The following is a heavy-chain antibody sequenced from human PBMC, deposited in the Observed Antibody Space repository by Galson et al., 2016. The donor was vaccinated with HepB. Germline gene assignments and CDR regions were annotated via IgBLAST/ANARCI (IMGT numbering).Heavy chain of an antibody. CDR2: IVVYSGRT. V-gene: IGHV1-18*01. CDR1: GYDFNGYG. D-gene: IGHD6-25*01. CDR3: GKSLAAWSGMDL. J-gene: IGHJ6*04. Sequence: SVKVSCKAYGYDFNGYGINWVRQAPGQGLEWMGWIVVYSGRTQYPQNLRGRVTLTVDTSTSTAYMELRSLQSGDTAVYYCGKSLAAWSGMDLWGEGTPVIVSS.